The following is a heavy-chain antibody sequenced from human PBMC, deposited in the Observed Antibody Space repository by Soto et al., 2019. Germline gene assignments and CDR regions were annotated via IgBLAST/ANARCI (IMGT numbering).Heavy chain of an antibody. CDR1: GCSISSSNW. Sequence: SETLSLTCAVSGCSISSSNWWSWVRQPPGKGLEWIGEIYHSGSTNYNPSLKSRVTISVDKSKNQFSLKLSSVTAADTAVYYCAREYYYDSSGPLYYFDYWGQGTLVTVSS. V-gene: IGHV4-4*02. CDR3: AREYYYDSSGPLYYFDY. CDR2: IYHSGST. D-gene: IGHD3-22*01. J-gene: IGHJ4*02.